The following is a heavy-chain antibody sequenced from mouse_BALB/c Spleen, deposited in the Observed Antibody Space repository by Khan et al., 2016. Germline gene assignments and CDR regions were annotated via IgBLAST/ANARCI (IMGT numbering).Heavy chain of an antibody. J-gene: IGHJ4*01. CDR3: ARYGNYYAMDY. V-gene: IGHV9-3-1*01. CDR2: INTYTGEP. D-gene: IGHD2-1*01. CDR1: GYTFTNYG. Sequence: QIQLVQSGPELKKPGETVKISCKTSGYTFTNYGMNWVKQAPGKGIKWMGWINTYTGEPAYAADFKGRFALSLETSARTAFLPINNLKNEDTATYICARYGNYYAMDYWGQGTPVPVSS.